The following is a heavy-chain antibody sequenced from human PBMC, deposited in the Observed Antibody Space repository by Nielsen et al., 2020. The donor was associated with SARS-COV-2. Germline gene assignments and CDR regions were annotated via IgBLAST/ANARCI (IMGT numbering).Heavy chain of an antibody. J-gene: IGHJ6*02. CDR3: ARGYGEYYYDSSGYWGKTYYYYGMDV. D-gene: IGHD3-22*01. Sequence: GSLRLSCAVYGGSFSGYYWSWIRQPPGKGLEWIGEINHSGSTNYNPSLKSRVTISVDTSKNQFSLKLSSVTAADTAVYYCARGYGEYYYDSSGYWGKTYYYYGMDVWGQGTTVTVSS. V-gene: IGHV4-34*01. CDR2: INHSGST. CDR1: GGSFSGYY.